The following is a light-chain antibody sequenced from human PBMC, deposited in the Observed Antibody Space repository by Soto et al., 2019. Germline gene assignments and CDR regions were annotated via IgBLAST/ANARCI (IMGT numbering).Light chain of an antibody. Sequence: DIVLTQSPGTLSFSPGDRATLSCRASQIITSNQLAWYQHRPGQAPRLLIYGASSRAAGIPDRFTGSGSGKDFTLTIKRLEPEDFAVYYCLQSGTSPYTFGQGARLDFK. CDR3: LQSGTSPYT. CDR1: QIITSNQ. V-gene: IGKV3-20*01. J-gene: IGKJ2*01. CDR2: GAS.